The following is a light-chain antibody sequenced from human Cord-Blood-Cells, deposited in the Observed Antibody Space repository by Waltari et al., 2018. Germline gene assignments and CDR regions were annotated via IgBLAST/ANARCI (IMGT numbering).Light chain of an antibody. CDR1: QSVLYSSNNKNY. CDR3: QQYYSTPPYT. J-gene: IGKJ2*01. CDR2: WAS. V-gene: IGKV4-1*01. Sequence: DIVMTQSPDSLAVSLGARDTINCKSSQSVLYSSNNKNYLAWYQQKPGQPPKLLIYWASTRESGVPDRFSGSGSGTDFTLTISSLQAEDVAVYYCQQYYSTPPYTFGQGTKLEIK.